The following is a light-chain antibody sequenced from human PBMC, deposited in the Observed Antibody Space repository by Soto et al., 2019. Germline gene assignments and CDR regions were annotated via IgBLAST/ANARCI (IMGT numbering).Light chain of an antibody. CDR1: SSDVVTYNL. Sequence: QSALTQPASVSGSPGQSIIISCTGTSSDVVTYNLVSWFQHHPGKAPKLMIYEGSKRPSGVSNRFSGSKSGNTASRTISGLQAEDEADYYCCSYAGSGAGVFGGGTTLTVL. CDR3: CSYAGSGAGV. V-gene: IGLV2-23*01. J-gene: IGLJ3*02. CDR2: EGS.